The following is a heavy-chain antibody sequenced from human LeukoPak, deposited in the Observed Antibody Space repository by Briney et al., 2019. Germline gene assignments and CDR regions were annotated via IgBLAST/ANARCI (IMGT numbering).Heavy chain of an antibody. D-gene: IGHD6-19*01. V-gene: IGHV4-34*01. CDR2: INHSGST. J-gene: IGHJ4*02. Sequence: SETLSLTCAVYGGSFSGYYWSWIRQPPGKGLEWIGEINHSGSTNYNPSLKSRVTISVDTSKSQFSLKLSSVTAADTAVYYCAAWGDSGLVFDYWGRGTLVTVSS. CDR1: GGSFSGYY. CDR3: AAWGDSGLVFDY.